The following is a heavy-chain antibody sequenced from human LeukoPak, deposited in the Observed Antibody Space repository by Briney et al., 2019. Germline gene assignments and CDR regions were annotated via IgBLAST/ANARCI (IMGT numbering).Heavy chain of an antibody. D-gene: IGHD3-10*01. Sequence: GGSLRLSCAASGFTFRSYDINWVRQAPGKGLEWVSAISGSGGYTFYADSVKGRFTISRDNSKNTLYLQMNSLRAEDTAVYYCAKDEYYGSGTYYIYWGQGTLVTVSS. CDR1: GFTFRSYD. CDR3: AKDEYYGSGTYYIY. J-gene: IGHJ4*02. CDR2: ISGSGGYT. V-gene: IGHV3-23*01.